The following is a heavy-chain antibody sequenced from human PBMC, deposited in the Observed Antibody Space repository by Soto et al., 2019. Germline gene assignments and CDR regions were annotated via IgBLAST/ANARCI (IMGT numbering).Heavy chain of an antibody. J-gene: IGHJ4*02. Sequence: GGSLRLSCAASGFTFSSYSMNWVRQAPGKGLEWVSSISSSSSYIYYADSVKGRFTISRDNAKNSLYLQMNSLRAEDTAVYYCARGSSGRYKTTGFDYWGQGTLVTVSS. D-gene: IGHD6-19*01. V-gene: IGHV3-21*01. CDR3: ARGSSGRYKTTGFDY. CDR2: ISSSSSYI. CDR1: GFTFSSYS.